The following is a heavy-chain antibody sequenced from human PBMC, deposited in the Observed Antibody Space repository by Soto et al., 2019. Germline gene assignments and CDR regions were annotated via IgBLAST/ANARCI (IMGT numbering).Heavy chain of an antibody. Sequence: GASVKVSCKASGGTFSSYAISWVRQAPGQGLEWMGGIIPIFGTANYAQKFQGRVTITADESTSTAYMELSSLRSEDTAVYYCARVGLVLVPMTVNSDYYYYAMAVWGQGTPVTVSS. V-gene: IGHV1-69*13. CDR3: ARVGLVLVPMTVNSDYYYYAMAV. CDR2: IIPIFGTA. D-gene: IGHD2-2*01. J-gene: IGHJ6*02. CDR1: GGTFSSYA.